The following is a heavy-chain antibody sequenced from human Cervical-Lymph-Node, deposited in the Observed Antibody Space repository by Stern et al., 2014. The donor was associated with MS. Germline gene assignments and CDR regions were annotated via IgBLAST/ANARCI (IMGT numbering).Heavy chain of an antibody. D-gene: IGHD2-21*01. J-gene: IGHJ5*02. Sequence: VQLVESGPGLVKSSETLSLTCTVSGASVTTLYWSWIRQPPGGGLEWIGYVHYSGTVNLNPSLRGRLTISLDTSMKQFSLKRDSMTATDTAIYYCAGLAPGYSGWFDPWSQGTPVTVSS. CDR2: VHYSGTV. CDR1: GASVTTLY. V-gene: IGHV4-59*08. CDR3: AGLAPGYSGWFDP.